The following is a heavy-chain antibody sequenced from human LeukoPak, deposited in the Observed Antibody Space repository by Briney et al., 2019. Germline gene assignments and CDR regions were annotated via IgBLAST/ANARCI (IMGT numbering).Heavy chain of an antibody. Sequence: ASVKVSCKASGYTFSSYGISWVRQAPGQGLEWMEWINPNSGGTNYAQKFQGWVTMTRDTSISTAYMELSRLRSDDTAVYYCARGLGSSGWSQAYGMEVWGQGTTVTVSS. CDR2: INPNSGGT. J-gene: IGHJ6*02. CDR3: ARGLGSSGWSQAYGMEV. CDR1: GYTFSSYG. D-gene: IGHD6-19*01. V-gene: IGHV1-2*04.